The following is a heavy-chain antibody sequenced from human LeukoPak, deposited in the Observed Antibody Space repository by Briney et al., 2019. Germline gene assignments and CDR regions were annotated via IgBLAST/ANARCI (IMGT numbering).Heavy chain of an antibody. V-gene: IGHV1-2*02. J-gene: IGHJ6*03. D-gene: IGHD2-15*01. CDR2: INPNSGGT. CDR3: ARDGAPMDIVVVAAATRGMDV. CDR1: GYTFTGYY. Sequence: ASVKVSCKASGYTFTGYYMHWVRQAPGQGLEWMGWINPNSGGTNYAQKFQGRATMTRDTSISTAYMELSRLRSDDTAVYYCARDGAPMDIVVVAAATRGMDVWGKGTTVTVSS.